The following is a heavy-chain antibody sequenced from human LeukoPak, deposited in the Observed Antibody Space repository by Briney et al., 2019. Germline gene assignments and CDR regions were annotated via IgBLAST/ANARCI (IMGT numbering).Heavy chain of an antibody. CDR3: ARGGPAAGRFAY. V-gene: IGHV3-66*01. J-gene: IGHJ4*02. D-gene: IGHD6-13*01. CDR2: IYSGGST. CDR1: GFTFSKYG. Sequence: GGTLRLSCAAFGFTFSKYGMSWVRQAPGKGLEWVSVIYSGGSTYYADSVKGRFTISRDNSKNTLYLQMNSLRAEDTAVYYCARGGPAAGRFAYWGQGTLVTVSS.